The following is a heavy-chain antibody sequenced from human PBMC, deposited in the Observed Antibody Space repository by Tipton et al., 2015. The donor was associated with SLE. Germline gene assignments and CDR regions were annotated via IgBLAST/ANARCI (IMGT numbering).Heavy chain of an antibody. V-gene: IGHV4-34*01. J-gene: IGHJ4*02. D-gene: IGHD1-26*01. CDR3: AGMSYPREGYFDY. Sequence: LRLSCAVYGGSFSGYYWSWIRQSPGKGLEWIGEINHSGSTNYNPSLKSRVTISVDTSKNQFSLKLSSVTAADTAVYYCAGMSYPREGYFDYWGQGTLVTVSS. CDR1: GGSFSGYY. CDR2: INHSGST.